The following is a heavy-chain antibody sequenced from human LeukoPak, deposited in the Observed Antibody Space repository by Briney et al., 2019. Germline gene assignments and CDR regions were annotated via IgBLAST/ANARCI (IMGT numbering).Heavy chain of an antibody. V-gene: IGHV4-39*01. CDR1: GGSISSYY. CDR3: ASLIVVVPAAISFAFDI. J-gene: IGHJ3*02. D-gene: IGHD2-2*01. CDR2: IYYSGST. Sequence: SETLSLTCTVSGGSISSYYWGWIRQPPGKGLGWIGSIYYSGSTYYNPSLKSRVTISVDTSKNQFSLKLSSVTAADTAVYYCASLIVVVPAAISFAFDIWGQGTMVTVSS.